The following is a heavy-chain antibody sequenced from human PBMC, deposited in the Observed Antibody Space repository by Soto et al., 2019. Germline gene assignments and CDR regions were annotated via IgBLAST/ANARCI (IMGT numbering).Heavy chain of an antibody. D-gene: IGHD2-15*01. CDR2: ISAYNGNT. CDR1: GYTFTSYG. CDR3: ARGRRYCSGGSCYSGDYYFDY. V-gene: IGHV1-18*01. J-gene: IGHJ4*02. Sequence: WASVKVSCKASGYTFTSYGISWVRQAPGQGLEWMGWISAYNGNTNYAQKLQGRVTMTTDTSTSTAYMELRSLRSDDTAVYYCARGRRYCSGGSCYSGDYYFDYWGQGTLVTVS.